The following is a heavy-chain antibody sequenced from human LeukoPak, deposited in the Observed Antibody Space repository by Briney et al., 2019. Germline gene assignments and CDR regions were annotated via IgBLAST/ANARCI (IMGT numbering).Heavy chain of an antibody. CDR2: IKSDGITI. D-gene: IGHD1-20*01. CDR3: LRDLNWSLDQ. CDR1: GFTFSNYM. Sequence: GGSLRLSCAASGFTFSNYMMHWVRQAPGKGLVWVSRIKSDGITITYADSVKGRFTISRDNAKNTLYLQMNSLRAEDAAVYYCLRDLNWSLDQWGQGTLVTVST. J-gene: IGHJ4*02. V-gene: IGHV3-74*01.